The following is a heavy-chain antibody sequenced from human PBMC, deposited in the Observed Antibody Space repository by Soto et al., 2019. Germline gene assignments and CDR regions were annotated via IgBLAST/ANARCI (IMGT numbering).Heavy chain of an antibody. CDR3: ARTTAVPNSLRSRYFFDY. V-gene: IGHV4-61*01. J-gene: IGHJ4*02. CDR2: VYYSGTT. CDR1: GGSVSDKTYY. D-gene: IGHD4-17*01. Sequence: SETLSLTCTVSGGSVSDKTYYWSWIRQPPGKRLEWIGYVYYSGTTNYNPSLKSRVTISVDLSKNQFSLRLSSVTTAYTALYYCARTTAVPNSLRSRYFFDYWGQGTLVNVSS.